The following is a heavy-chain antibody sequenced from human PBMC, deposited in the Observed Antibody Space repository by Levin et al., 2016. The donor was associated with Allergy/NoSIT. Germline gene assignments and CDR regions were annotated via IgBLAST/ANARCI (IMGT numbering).Heavy chain of an antibody. CDR3: ARHGGRNYMDV. Sequence: RQAPGKGLEWIGTIYYSGTLSYSGDTYYNPSLKSRVTISLDTSKNQFSLKLSSVIASDTAVYYCARHGGRNYMDVWGKGTTVTVSS. V-gene: IGHV4-39*01. D-gene: IGHD3-16*01. CDR2: IYYSGTLSYSGDT. J-gene: IGHJ6*03.